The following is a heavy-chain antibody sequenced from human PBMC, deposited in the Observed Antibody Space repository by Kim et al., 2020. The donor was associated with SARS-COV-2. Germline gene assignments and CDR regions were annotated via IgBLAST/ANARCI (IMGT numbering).Heavy chain of an antibody. V-gene: IGHV6-1*01. CDR1: GDSVSSNTAA. Sequence: SQTLSLTCAISGDSVSSNTAAWNWIRQSPSRGLEWLGRTYYRSRWYNDYAVSVKSRISINPDTSRNQFSLQLNSVTPEDTAVYYCRISINPDTSRNQFSLQLKSVRPEDTAVDYCVRTIGAAARDWGQGTLVTVSS. D-gene: IGHD6-13*01. CDR3: RISINPDTSRNQFSLQLKSVRPEDTAVDYCVRTIGAAARD. CDR2: TYYRSRWYN. J-gene: IGHJ4*02.